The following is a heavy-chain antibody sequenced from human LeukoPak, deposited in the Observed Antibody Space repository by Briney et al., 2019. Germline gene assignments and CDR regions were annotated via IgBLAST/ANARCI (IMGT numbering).Heavy chain of an antibody. J-gene: IGHJ4*02. V-gene: IGHV1-69*04. D-gene: IGHD3-22*01. CDR2: IIPILGIA. Sequence: SVKVPCKASGGTFSSYAISWVRQAPGQGLEWMGRIIPILGIANYAQKFQGRVTITAGKSTSTAYMELSSLRSEDTAVYYCASQDDSSGYYLDYWGQGTLVTVSS. CDR3: ASQDDSSGYYLDY. CDR1: GGTFSSYA.